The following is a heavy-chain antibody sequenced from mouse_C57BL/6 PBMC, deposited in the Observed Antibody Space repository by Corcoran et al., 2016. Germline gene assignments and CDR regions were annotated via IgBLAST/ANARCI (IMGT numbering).Heavy chain of an antibody. V-gene: IGHV1-66*01. D-gene: IGHD2-4*01. Sequence: QVQLQQSGPELVKPGASVKISCKASGYSFTSYYIHWVKQRPGQGLEWIGWIYPGSGNTKYNEKFKGKATLTADTSSSTAYMQLSSLTSEDSAVYYCARGLPHYYAMDYWGQGTSVTVSS. J-gene: IGHJ4*01. CDR3: ARGLPHYYAMDY. CDR2: IYPGSGNT. CDR1: GYSFTSYY.